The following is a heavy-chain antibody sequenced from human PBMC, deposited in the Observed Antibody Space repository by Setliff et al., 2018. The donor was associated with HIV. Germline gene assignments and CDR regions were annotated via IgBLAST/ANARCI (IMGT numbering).Heavy chain of an antibody. CDR2: INSDSGGT. CDR1: GYTFSDYY. J-gene: IGHJ4*02. V-gene: IGHV1-2*02. Sequence: ASVKVSCKASGYTFSDYYMHWVRQAPGQGLEWMGWINSDSGGTNYAQRFQGRITMTRDTSTNTVYMELNKLRSDDTAVYYCARQRSIAARDLGIWGQGTLVTVS. D-gene: IGHD6-6*01. CDR3: ARQRSIAARDLGI.